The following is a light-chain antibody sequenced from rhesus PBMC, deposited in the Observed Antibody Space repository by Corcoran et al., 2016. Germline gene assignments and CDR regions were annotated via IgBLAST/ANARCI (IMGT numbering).Light chain of an antibody. V-gene: IGKV2-72*01. CDR3: VQAIAFPYS. J-gene: IGKJ2*01. CDR1: QSPLHSNGNTY. CDR2: GGS. Sequence: DIVMTQTPLSLPITSGEPASISCRASQSPLHSNGNTYLHWYLQKPGQSPQLLIYGGSNRASGVPDRFSGSGSGTDFTLKISEVEAEHVGVFYCVQAIAFPYSFGQGTKVEIK.